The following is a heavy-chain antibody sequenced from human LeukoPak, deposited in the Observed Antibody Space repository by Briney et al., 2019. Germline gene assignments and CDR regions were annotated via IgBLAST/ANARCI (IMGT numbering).Heavy chain of an antibody. J-gene: IGHJ4*02. D-gene: IGHD3-22*01. CDR3: ARDLGGRDYYDTSDYY. Sequence: GGSLRLSCAASGFTVSGNYMSWVRQAPGKGLEWVSVIYSGGSTFYVDSVKGRFTISRDNSQNTLYLQMNNLRAEDTAMYYCARDLGGRDYYDTSDYYWGQGALVTVSS. V-gene: IGHV3-66*01. CDR2: IYSGGST. CDR1: GFTVSGNY.